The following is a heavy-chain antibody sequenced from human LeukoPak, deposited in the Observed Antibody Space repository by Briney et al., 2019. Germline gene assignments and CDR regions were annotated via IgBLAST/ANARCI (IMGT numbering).Heavy chain of an antibody. D-gene: IGHD6-19*01. CDR1: GFTFSSYG. CDR3: AKDLRGIAVSPSGY. V-gene: IGHV3-30*02. Sequence: GGSLRLSCAASGFTFSSYGMHWVRQAPGKGLEWVSYIQYDGSNQQYADSVKGRFTISRDNSKNTLYLQMNSLRAEDTAVYYCAKDLRGIAVSPSGYWGQGTLVTVSS. CDR2: IQYDGSNQ. J-gene: IGHJ4*02.